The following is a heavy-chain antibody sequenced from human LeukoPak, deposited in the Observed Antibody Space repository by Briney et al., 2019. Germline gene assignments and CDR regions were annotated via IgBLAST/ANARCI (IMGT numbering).Heavy chain of an antibody. V-gene: IGHV3-23*01. J-gene: IGHJ6*03. Sequence: PGGSLRLSCAASGFTFSTYAMNWVRQAPGKGLEWVSLISGTGGSTYYADSVKGRFTISRDNAKNTLYLQMNSLRAEDTAVYYCARDPAGSYLYYYYYYMDVWGKGTTVTISS. D-gene: IGHD3-10*01. CDR1: GFTFSTYA. CDR3: ARDPAGSYLYYYYYYMDV. CDR2: ISGTGGST.